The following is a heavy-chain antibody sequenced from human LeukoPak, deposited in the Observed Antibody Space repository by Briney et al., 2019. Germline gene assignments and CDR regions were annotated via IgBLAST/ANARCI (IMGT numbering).Heavy chain of an antibody. J-gene: IGHJ4*02. D-gene: IGHD6-13*01. Sequence: PGGSLRLSCAASGFTFSSYWMSWVRQAPGKGLEWVANIKGDGSAKYYVDSVKGRFTTTRDNAKSSLFLQMNSLRAEDTAVYYCARLVLSRTWFDDFWGQGTLVTVSS. CDR3: ARLVLSRTWFDDF. CDR2: IKGDGSAK. CDR1: GFTFSSYW. V-gene: IGHV3-7*01.